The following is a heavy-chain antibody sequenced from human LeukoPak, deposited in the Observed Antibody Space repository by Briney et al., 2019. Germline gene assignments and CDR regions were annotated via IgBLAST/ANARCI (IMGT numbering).Heavy chain of an antibody. CDR3: ARETVHTHFFDY. V-gene: IGHV3-33*01. Sequence: PGRSLRLSCAASGFTFRTYVMHWVRQAPGKWLEWVAVIWHDGTNIHYADSVEGRFAISRDNSKNTLFLQMNSLRDDDTAVYYCARETVHTHFFDYWGQGTLVTVSS. CDR1: GFTFRTYV. J-gene: IGHJ4*02. D-gene: IGHD2/OR15-2a*01. CDR2: IWHDGTNI.